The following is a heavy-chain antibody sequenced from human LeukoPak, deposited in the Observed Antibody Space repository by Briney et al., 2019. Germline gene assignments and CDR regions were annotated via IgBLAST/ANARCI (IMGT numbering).Heavy chain of an antibody. D-gene: IGHD6-6*01. CDR2: INPSGGTT. Sequence: ASVKVSCKASGYTFTTHYMHWVRQAPGQGLEWMGIINPSGGTTTYAQKFQGKVTMTRDMSTSTVYMELSSLRSEDTAVYYCAREIEYSSSSLDYWGQGTLVTVSS. J-gene: IGHJ4*02. CDR1: GYTFTTHY. CDR3: AREIEYSSSSLDY. V-gene: IGHV1-46*01.